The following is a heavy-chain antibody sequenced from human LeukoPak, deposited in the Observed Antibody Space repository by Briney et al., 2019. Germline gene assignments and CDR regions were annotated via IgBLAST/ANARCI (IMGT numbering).Heavy chain of an antibody. Sequence: SVKVSCKASGYTFTSYAISWVRQAPGQGLEWMGGIIPIFGTANYAQKFQGRVTITTDESTSTAYMELSSLRSEDTAVYYCARSSKGSGSYLGYWGQGTLVTVSS. CDR3: ARSSKGSGSYLGY. CDR1: GYTFTSYA. V-gene: IGHV1-69*05. D-gene: IGHD3-10*01. J-gene: IGHJ4*02. CDR2: IIPIFGTA.